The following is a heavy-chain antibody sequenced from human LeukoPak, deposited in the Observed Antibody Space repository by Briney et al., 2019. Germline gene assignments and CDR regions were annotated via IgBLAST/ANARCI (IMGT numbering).Heavy chain of an antibody. J-gene: IGHJ3*02. CDR1: GFTFNSYW. D-gene: IGHD3-3*01. Sequence: GESLKISCVASGFTFNSYWMNWVRQAPGKGLEWVANIKQDGSEEYYVDSVEGRFTISRDNAKNSLYLQMNSLRAEDTAVYYCAKPITISGATDAFDIWGQGTMVTVSS. V-gene: IGHV3-7*01. CDR3: AKPITISGATDAFDI. CDR2: IKQDGSEE.